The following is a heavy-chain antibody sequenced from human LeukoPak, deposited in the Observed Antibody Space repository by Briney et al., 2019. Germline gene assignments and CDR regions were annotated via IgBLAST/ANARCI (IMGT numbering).Heavy chain of an antibody. CDR2: INHSGST. Sequence: PSETLSLTCAVYGGSFSGYYWSWIRQPPGKGLEWIGEINHSGSTNYNPSLKSRVTISVDTSKNQFSLKLSSVTAADTAVYYCAGGSTVTTSRAFDYWGQGTLVTVSS. CDR3: AGGSTVTTSRAFDY. D-gene: IGHD4-17*01. V-gene: IGHV4-34*01. CDR1: GGSFSGYY. J-gene: IGHJ4*02.